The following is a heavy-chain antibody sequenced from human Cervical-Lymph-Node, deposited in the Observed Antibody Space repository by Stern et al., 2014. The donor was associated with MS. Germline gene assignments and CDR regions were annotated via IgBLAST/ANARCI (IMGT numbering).Heavy chain of an antibody. V-gene: IGHV2-5*02. CDR2: IYWDGDK. D-gene: IGHD4-17*01. Sequence: QVTLRESGPTLVKPTETLRLTCTFSGFSLRTNGVAVGWIRQTPGKALEFLALIYWDGDKRYNPSLKRRLTITTDTSQSQVVLKMPSLAPLDPPPYSCLYPPPGDFLEDAFDIWGQGTMVTISS. CDR1: GFSLRTNGVA. J-gene: IGHJ3*02. CDR3: LYPPPGDFLEDAFDI.